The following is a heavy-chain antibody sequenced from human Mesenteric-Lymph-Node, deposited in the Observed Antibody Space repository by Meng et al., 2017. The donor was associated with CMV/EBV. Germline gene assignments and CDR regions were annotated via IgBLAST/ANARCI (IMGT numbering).Heavy chain of an antibody. CDR1: FSSYA. CDR2: IIPSGGST. J-gene: IGHJ4*02. Sequence: FSSYAISWVRQAPGQGLEWMGRIIPSGGSTSYAQKFQGRVTMTRDTSTSTVYMELSSLRSEDTAVYYCARGGSLRAYDSSGYYGRDYWGQGTLVTVSS. V-gene: IGHV1-46*01. CDR3: ARGGSLRAYDSSGYYGRDY. D-gene: IGHD3-22*01.